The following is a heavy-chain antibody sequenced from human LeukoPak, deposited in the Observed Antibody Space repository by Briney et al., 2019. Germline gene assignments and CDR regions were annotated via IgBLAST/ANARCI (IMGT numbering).Heavy chain of an antibody. D-gene: IGHD3-10*01. V-gene: IGHV5-10-1*01. Sequence: GESLKISCKGSGYSFTSYWISWVRQMPGKGLEWMGRIDPSDSYTNYSPSFQGHVTISADKSISTAYLQWSSLKASDTAMYYCARQVTMVRRVIWFDPWGQGTLVTVSS. CDR2: IDPSDSYT. CDR1: GYSFTSYW. CDR3: ARQVTMVRRVIWFDP. J-gene: IGHJ5*02.